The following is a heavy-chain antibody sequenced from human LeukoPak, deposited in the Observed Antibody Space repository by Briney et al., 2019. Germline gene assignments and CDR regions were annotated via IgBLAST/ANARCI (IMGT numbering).Heavy chain of an antibody. J-gene: IGHJ4*02. CDR1: GFAFSTYS. Sequence: PGGSLRLSCAASGFAFSTYSMNWVRQAPRKGLEWISSITSTVTYVFYADSVKGRFTISRDNAKNSLYLQMNSLRAEDAAVYFCARVAGRKFHLDYWGQGTQVTVSS. CDR3: ARVAGRKFHLDY. V-gene: IGHV3-21*01. CDR2: ITSTVTYV. D-gene: IGHD6-13*01.